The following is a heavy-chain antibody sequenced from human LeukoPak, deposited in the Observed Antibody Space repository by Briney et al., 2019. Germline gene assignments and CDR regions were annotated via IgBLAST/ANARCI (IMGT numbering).Heavy chain of an antibody. CDR1: GYTFTSYG. CDR2: ISAYNGNT. CDR3: ATTRGLIAARPVEYFQH. V-gene: IGHV1-18*01. J-gene: IGHJ1*01. D-gene: IGHD6-6*01. Sequence: ASVKVSCKASGYTFTSYGISWVRQAPGQGLEWMGWISAYNGNTNYAQKLQGRVTMTTDTSTSTAYMELRSLRSDDTAVYYCATTRGLIAARPVEYFQHWGQGTLVTVSS.